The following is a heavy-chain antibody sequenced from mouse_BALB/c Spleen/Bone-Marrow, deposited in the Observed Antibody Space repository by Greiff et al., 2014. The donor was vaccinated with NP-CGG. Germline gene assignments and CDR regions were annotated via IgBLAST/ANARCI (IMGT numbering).Heavy chain of an antibody. J-gene: IGHJ3*01. V-gene: IGHV7-3*02. CDR2: IRNKANGYTT. CDR1: GFTFTDNY. CDR3: ARDSDWFAY. Sequence: EVQRVESGGGLVQPGGSLRLSCATSGFTFTDNYMTWVRQPPGKALEWLGFIRNKANGYTTEYSASVKGRFTISRGNSQSILYLQMNTLRAEDSATYYCARDSDWFAYWGQGTLVTVSA.